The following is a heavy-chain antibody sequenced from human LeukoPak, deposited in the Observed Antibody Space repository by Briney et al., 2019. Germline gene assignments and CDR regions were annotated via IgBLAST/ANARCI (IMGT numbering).Heavy chain of an antibody. CDR3: ARGVGSYFDY. D-gene: IGHD1-26*01. J-gene: IGHJ4*02. V-gene: IGHV3-21*01. Sequence: PGGSLRLSCAASGFTFSSYSINWVRQAPGKGLEWVSSISSSSSYIDYADSVKGRFTISRDNAKNSLYLQMNSLRAEDTAVYYCARGVGSYFDYWGQGTLVAVSS. CDR2: ISSSSSYI. CDR1: GFTFSSYS.